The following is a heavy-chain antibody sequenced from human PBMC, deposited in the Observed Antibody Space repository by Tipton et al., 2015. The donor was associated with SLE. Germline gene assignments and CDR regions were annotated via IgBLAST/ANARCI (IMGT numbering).Heavy chain of an antibody. D-gene: IGHD2-21*02. CDR1: GGSISGNY. CDR3: ARGLVTWRGAIGGVDV. J-gene: IGHJ6*02. Sequence: TLSLTCSVSGGSISGNYWIWIRQPPGKGLEWIGYISHGGGSNYNPSLKSRVTISIDTAKNQFSLKLTSVTAADTAVYYCARGLVTWRGAIGGVDVWSQGTTFNVSS. CDR2: ISHGGGS. V-gene: IGHV4-59*08.